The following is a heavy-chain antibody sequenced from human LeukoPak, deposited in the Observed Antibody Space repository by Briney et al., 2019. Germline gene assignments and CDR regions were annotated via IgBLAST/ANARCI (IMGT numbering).Heavy chain of an antibody. Sequence: SVKVSCKAAGGTFSSYAISWVRQAPGQGLEWMGGIIPIFGTANYAQKFQGRVTITADESTSTAYMELSSLRSEDTAVYYCARGHYSSSWYGYWGQGTLVTVSS. D-gene: IGHD6-13*01. CDR3: ARGHYSSSWYGY. CDR1: GGTFSSYA. CDR2: IIPIFGTA. J-gene: IGHJ4*02. V-gene: IGHV1-69*13.